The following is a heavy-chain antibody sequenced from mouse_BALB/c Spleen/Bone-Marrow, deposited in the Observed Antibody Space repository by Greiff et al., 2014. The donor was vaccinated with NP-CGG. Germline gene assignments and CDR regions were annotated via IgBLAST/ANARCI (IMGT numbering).Heavy chain of an antibody. CDR3: AREKDWVFDY. CDR2: IYPGSGST. CDR1: GYTFTSYW. V-gene: IGHV1-55*01. D-gene: IGHD4-1*01. J-gene: IGHJ2*01. Sequence: QVQLQQSGAELVKPGTSVKMSCKASGYTFTSYWMHWVKQRPGQGLEWIGDIYPGSGSTNYNEKFKSKATLTVDTSSSTAYMQLSSLTSEDSAVHYCAREKDWVFDYWGQGTTLTVSS.